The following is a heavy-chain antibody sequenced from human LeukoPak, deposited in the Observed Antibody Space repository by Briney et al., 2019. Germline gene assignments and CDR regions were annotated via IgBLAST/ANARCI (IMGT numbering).Heavy chain of an antibody. CDR3: ARVYENFVTTWAFDY. D-gene: IGHD4-11*01. J-gene: IGHJ4*02. Sequence: PSETLSPTCAVSGGSISSYYWSWIRQPPGKGLEWIGYIYYTGYTNYNPSLKSRVTISVDTSKNQFSLNLSSVTAADTAVYYCARVYENFVTTWAFDYWGQGTLVTVSS. V-gene: IGHV4-59*01. CDR2: IYYTGYT. CDR1: GGSISSYY.